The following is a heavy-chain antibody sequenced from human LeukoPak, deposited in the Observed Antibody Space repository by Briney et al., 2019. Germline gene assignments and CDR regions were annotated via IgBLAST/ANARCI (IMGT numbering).Heavy chain of an antibody. Sequence: SETLSLTCAVYGGSFSGYYWSWIRQPPGKGLEWIGEINHSGSTNYNPSLKSRVTISVDTSKNQFSLKLSSVTAADTAVYYCARKDRYYYGSGSYGIDCWGQGTLVTVSS. V-gene: IGHV4-34*01. CDR2: INHSGST. CDR3: ARKDRYYYGSGSYGIDC. CDR1: GGSFSGYY. J-gene: IGHJ4*02. D-gene: IGHD3-10*01.